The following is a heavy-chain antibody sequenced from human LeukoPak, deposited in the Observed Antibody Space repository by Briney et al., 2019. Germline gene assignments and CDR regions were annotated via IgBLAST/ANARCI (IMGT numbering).Heavy chain of an antibody. V-gene: IGHV3-30-3*01. CDR2: ISYDGSNK. J-gene: IGHJ4*02. CDR1: GFTFSSYA. D-gene: IGHD2-15*01. Sequence: GGSLRLSCAASGFTFSSYAMHWVRQAPGKGLEWVAVISYDGSNKYYADSVKGRFTISRDNSKNTLYLQMNSLRAEDTAVYYCARGLEVVAATLAYWGQGTLVTVSS. CDR3: ARGLEVVAATLAY.